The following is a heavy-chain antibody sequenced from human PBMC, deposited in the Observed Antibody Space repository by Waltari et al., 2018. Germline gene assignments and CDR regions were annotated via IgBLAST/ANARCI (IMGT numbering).Heavy chain of an antibody. CDR2: IIPIFGTA. Sequence: QVQLVQSGAEVKKPGSSVKVSCKASGGTFSSYAISWVRQAPGQGLEWMGGIIPIFGTANDAQKFQGRVTITTDESTSTAYMELSSLRSEDTAVYYCARGENYYDSSGYYQFDYWGQGTLVIVSS. J-gene: IGHJ4*02. D-gene: IGHD3-22*01. CDR1: GGTFSSYA. CDR3: ARGENYYDSSGYYQFDY. V-gene: IGHV1-69*05.